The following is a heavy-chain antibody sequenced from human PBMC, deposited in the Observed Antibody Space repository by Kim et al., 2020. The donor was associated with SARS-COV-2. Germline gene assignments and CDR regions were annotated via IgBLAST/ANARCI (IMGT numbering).Heavy chain of an antibody. V-gene: IGHV4-61*01. CDR3: ARDSRGGYTSSRNYYYYGMDG. J-gene: IGHJ6*02. D-gene: IGHD6-13*01. CDR1: GGSVSSGSYY. Sequence: SETLSLTCTVSGGSVSSGSYYWSWIRQPPGKGPEWIGYIYYSGSTNYNPSLKSRVTISVDTSKNQFSLKLSSVTAADTAVYYCARDSRGGYTSSRNYYYYGMDGWGQGTTVTVSS. CDR2: IYYSGST.